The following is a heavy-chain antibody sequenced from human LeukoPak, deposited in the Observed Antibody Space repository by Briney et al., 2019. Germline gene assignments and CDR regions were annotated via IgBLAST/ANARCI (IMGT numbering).Heavy chain of an antibody. J-gene: IGHJ5*02. CDR1: GGAFSGYY. CDR3: ARGQVDWLRFGIYGP. D-gene: IGHD5-12*01. CDR2: INHSGST. V-gene: IGHV4-34*01. Sequence: SETLSLTCAVYGGAFSGYYWSWIRQPPGKGLEWIGEINHSGSTNYNPPLKSRVTISVDTSKNQFSLKLTSVTAADTAVDYCARGQVDWLRFGIYGPWGQGTLVTVSS.